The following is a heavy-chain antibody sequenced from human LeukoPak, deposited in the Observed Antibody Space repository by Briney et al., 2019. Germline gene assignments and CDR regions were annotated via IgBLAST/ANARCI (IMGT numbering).Heavy chain of an antibody. CDR3: ARENYQWIQFYYYYGMDV. Sequence: SETLSLTCTASGDFHTFYCWTWIRQPPGKGLEWIGNIHTSGSTDYNPSLKSRVTMSVDTSKNQFSLKLSSVTAADTAVYYCARENYQWIQFYYYYGMDVWGQGTTVSVSS. D-gene: IGHD5-18*01. CDR2: IHTSGST. J-gene: IGHJ6*02. V-gene: IGHV4-4*09. CDR1: GDFHTFYC.